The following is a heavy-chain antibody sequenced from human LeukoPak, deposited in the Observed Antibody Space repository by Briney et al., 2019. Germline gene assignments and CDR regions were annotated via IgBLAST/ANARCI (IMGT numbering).Heavy chain of an antibody. Sequence: GASVKVSCKASGYTFTNYGLSWVRQAPGQGLEWMGWISSYTGNTNYAQKLQGRVTITRNTSISTAYMELSSLRSEDTAVYYCARGYLEGFLEWFEFGYWGQGTLVTVSS. CDR1: GYTFTNYG. CDR2: ISSYTGNT. D-gene: IGHD3-3*01. CDR3: ARGYLEGFLEWFEFGY. J-gene: IGHJ4*02. V-gene: IGHV1-18*01.